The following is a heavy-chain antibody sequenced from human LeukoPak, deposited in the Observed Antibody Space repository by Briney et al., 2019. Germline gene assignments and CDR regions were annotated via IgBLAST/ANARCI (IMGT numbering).Heavy chain of an antibody. J-gene: IGHJ5*02. D-gene: IGHD3-22*01. CDR2: IYYSGST. V-gene: IGHV4-30-4*07. CDR3: ARDSDYYDSSGYPRHWFDP. CDR1: GGSISSGGYS. Sequence: SQTLSLTCAVSGGSISSGGYSWSWIRQPPGKGLEWIGYIYYSGSTYYNPSLKSRVTIPVDTSKNQFSLKLSSVTAADTAVYYCARDSDYYDSSGYPRHWFDPWGQGTLVTVSS.